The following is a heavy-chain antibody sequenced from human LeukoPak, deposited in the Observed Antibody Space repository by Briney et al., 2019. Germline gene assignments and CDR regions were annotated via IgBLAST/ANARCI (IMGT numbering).Heavy chain of an antibody. CDR1: GFTFSDYS. CDR2: IGIDSGNT. Sequence: GGSLRLSCAASGFTFSDYSMNWVRQAPGKGLEWISYIGIDSGNTNYADSVKGRFTISGDNSKNTLYLQMNSLRDEDTAVYYCAKARIAAAGTGAFDVWGQGTMVTVSS. CDR3: AKARIAAAGTGAFDV. J-gene: IGHJ3*01. D-gene: IGHD6-13*01. V-gene: IGHV3-48*02.